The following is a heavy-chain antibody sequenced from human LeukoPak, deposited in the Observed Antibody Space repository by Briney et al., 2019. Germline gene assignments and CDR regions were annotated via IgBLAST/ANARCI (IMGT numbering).Heavy chain of an antibody. Sequence: GGSLRLSCAASGFTFSNAWMSWVRQAPGKGLEWVGRIKSKTDGGTTDYAAPVKGRFTISRDDSKNTLYLQMNSLKTEDTAVYYCTTGRPIVVVPAATAGYYGMDVWGQGTTVTVSS. CDR1: GFTFSNAW. CDR3: TTGRPIVVVPAATAGYYGMDV. D-gene: IGHD2-2*01. CDR2: IKSKTDGGTT. J-gene: IGHJ6*02. V-gene: IGHV3-15*01.